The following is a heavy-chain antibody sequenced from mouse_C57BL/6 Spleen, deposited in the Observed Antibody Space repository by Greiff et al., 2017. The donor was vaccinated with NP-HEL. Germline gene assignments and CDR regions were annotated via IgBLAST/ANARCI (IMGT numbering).Heavy chain of an antibody. CDR1: GFTFSDYG. Sequence: EVKLMESGGGLVKPGGSLKLSCAASGFTFSDYGMHWVRQAPEKGLEWVAYISSGSSTIYYADTVKGRFTISRDNAKNTLFLQMTSLRSEDTAMYYCARGPFITWYFDVWGTGTTVTVSS. D-gene: IGHD1-1*01. V-gene: IGHV5-17*01. J-gene: IGHJ1*03. CDR2: ISSGSSTI. CDR3: ARGPFITWYFDV.